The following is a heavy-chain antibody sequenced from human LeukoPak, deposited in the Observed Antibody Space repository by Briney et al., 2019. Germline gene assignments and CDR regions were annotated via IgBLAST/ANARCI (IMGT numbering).Heavy chain of an antibody. D-gene: IGHD6-13*01. J-gene: IGHJ6*03. CDR2: ISTSSSYI. Sequence: GGSLRLSCAASGFTFSSYNMKWVRQAPGKGLEWVSSISTSSSYIYYADSVKGRFTISRDNAKNSLNLQMNSLRVEDTALYYCARQQVIDYYYYYMDVWGKGTTVTVSS. CDR3: ARQQVIDYYYYYMDV. V-gene: IGHV3-21*04. CDR1: GFTFSSYN.